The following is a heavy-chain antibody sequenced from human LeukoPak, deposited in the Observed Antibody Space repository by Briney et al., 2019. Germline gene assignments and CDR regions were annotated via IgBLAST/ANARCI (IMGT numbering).Heavy chain of an antibody. V-gene: IGHV1-69*13. CDR2: IIPIFGTA. J-gene: IGHJ4*02. CDR3: AKDGGLWVSAHWGDS. Sequence: SVKVSCKASGGTFSSYAISWVRQAPGQGLEWMGGIIPIFGTANYAQKFQGRVTITADESTSTAYMELSSLRAEDTAVYYCAKDGGLWVSAHWGDSWGRGTLVTVSS. D-gene: IGHD7-27*01. CDR1: GGTFSSYA.